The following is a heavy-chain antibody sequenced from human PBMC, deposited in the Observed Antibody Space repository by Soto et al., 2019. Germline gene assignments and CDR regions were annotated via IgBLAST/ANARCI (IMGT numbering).Heavy chain of an antibody. V-gene: IGHV3-23*01. J-gene: IGHJ5*02. CDR1: GFTFSSYA. CDR2: ISGSGGST. D-gene: IGHD3-10*01. CDR3: AKGPYGSGRFAWFDP. Sequence: GGSLRLSCAASGFTFSSYAMSWVRQAPGKGLEWVSAISGSGGSTYYADSVKGRFTISRDNSKNTLYLQMNSLRAEDTAVYYCAKGPYGSGRFAWFDPWGQGTLVTVSS.